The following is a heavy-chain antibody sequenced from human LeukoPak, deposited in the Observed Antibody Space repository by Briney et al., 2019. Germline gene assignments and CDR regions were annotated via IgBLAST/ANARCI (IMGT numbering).Heavy chain of an antibody. Sequence: GGSLRLSCAASGFTFSSYWMSWVRQAPGTGLEWVANIHQDGSEKYYVDSVKGRFTISRDNAKNSLYLQMNSLRAEDTAIYYCGRESSSPTFDYWGQGTLVTVSS. V-gene: IGHV3-7*01. CDR3: GRESSSPTFDY. J-gene: IGHJ4*02. CDR2: IHQDGSEK. CDR1: GFTFSSYW.